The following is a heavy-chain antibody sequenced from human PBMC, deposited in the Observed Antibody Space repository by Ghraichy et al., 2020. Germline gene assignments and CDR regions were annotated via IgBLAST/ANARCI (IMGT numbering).Heavy chain of an antibody. Sequence: GGSLRLSCAASGFTFRSYSMNWVRQAPGKGLEWVSYISSSSSTIYYADSVKGRFTISRDNAKNSLYLQMNSLRDEDTAVYYCARDRDYGDYGRYYGMDVWGQVTTVTVSS. D-gene: IGHD4-17*01. V-gene: IGHV3-48*02. CDR2: ISSSSSTI. CDR3: ARDRDYGDYGRYYGMDV. J-gene: IGHJ6*02. CDR1: GFTFRSYS.